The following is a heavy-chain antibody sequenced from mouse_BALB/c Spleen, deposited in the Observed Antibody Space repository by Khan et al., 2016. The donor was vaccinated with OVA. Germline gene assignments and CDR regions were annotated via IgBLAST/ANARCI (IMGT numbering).Heavy chain of an antibody. CDR1: GYSITSDYA. D-gene: IGHD1-3*01. Sequence: QLEESGPGLVKPSQSLSLTCTVTGYSITSDYAWNWIRQFPGNKLEWMGYISSSGSTNYNPALKSRISITRDTSKNQFFLQLNSVTNEDTATYYCAREGSRYNYAMDYGGQGTSVTVSS. CDR2: ISSSGST. J-gene: IGHJ4*01. V-gene: IGHV3-2*02. CDR3: AREGSRYNYAMDY.